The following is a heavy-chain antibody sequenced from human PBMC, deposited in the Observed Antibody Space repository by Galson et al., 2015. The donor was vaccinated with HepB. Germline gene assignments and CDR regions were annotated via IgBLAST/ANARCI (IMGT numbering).Heavy chain of an antibody. CDR3: AKSEYSGYDWDY. V-gene: IGHV3-23*01. J-gene: IGHJ4*02. CDR2: ISGSGGST. CDR1: GFTFSSYA. Sequence: SLRLSCAASGFTFSSYAMSWVRQAPGKGLEWVSAISGSGGSTYYADSVKGRFTISRDNSKNTLYLQMNSLRAEDTAVYYCAKSEYSGYDWDYWGQGTLVTVSS. D-gene: IGHD5-12*01.